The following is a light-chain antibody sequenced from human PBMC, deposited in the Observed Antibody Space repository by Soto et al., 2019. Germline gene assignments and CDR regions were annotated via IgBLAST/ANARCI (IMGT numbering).Light chain of an antibody. CDR2: GNS. J-gene: IGLJ3*02. Sequence: QSVLTQPPSVSGAPGQRVTISCTGSSSNIGAGYDVHWYQQLPGTAPKLLIYGNSNRPSGVPDRFSGSKSGTSASLAITGXXXXXEADYYCQSYDSSLSARVFGGGTKLTVL. CDR3: QSYDSSLSARV. CDR1: SSNIGAGYD. V-gene: IGLV1-40*01.